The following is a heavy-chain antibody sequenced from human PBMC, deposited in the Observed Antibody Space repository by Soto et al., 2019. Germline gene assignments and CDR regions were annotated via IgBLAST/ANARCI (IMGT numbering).Heavy chain of an antibody. CDR3: RGRFWSGYPFDY. J-gene: IGHJ4*02. CDR2: IKSKTDGGTT. D-gene: IGHD3-3*01. CDR1: GFTFSNAW. Sequence: GGSLRLSCAASGFTFSNAWMSWVRQAPGKGLEWVGRIKSKTDGGTTDYAAPVKGRFTISRDDSKNTLYLQMNSLKTEDTAVYYCRGRFWSGYPFDYWGQGTLVTVSS. V-gene: IGHV3-15*01.